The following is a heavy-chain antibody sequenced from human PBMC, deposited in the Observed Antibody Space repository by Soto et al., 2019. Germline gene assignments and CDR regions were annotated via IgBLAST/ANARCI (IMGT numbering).Heavy chain of an antibody. CDR3: ARGFGSSWYYFDS. CDR1: GYSITSGYY. D-gene: IGHD6-13*01. V-gene: IGHV4-38-2*01. CDR2: IYHSGST. Sequence: KTSETLSLTCAVSGYSITSGYYWGWIRQPPGKGLEWIGSIYHSGSTYYNPSLKSRVTISVDTSKNQFSLKLSSVTAADTAVYYCARGFGSSWYYFDSWGQGTLVTVSS. J-gene: IGHJ4*02.